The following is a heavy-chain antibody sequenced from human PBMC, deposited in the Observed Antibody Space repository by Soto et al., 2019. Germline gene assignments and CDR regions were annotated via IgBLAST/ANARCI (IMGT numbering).Heavy chain of an antibody. CDR1: GYTFTSYD. CDR3: ARGRGAARWVNAY. Sequence: QVQLVQSGAEVKKPGASVKVSCKASGYTFTSYDINWVRKATGQGLEWMGWMNPNSGNTGHAQKLQGRITMTTDPSTSTAYKELRSLRSDDTAVYYCARGRGAARWVNAYWGQGTLVTVSS. CDR2: MNPNSGNT. J-gene: IGHJ4*02. D-gene: IGHD6-6*01. V-gene: IGHV1-8*01.